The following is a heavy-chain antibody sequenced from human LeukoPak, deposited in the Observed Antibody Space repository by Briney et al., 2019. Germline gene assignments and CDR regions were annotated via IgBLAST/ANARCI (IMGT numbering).Heavy chain of an antibody. CDR2: ISPSCAST. CDR1: GFPFSSYA. J-gene: IGHJ4*02. Sequence: GGSLRLSRSPSGFPFSSYAMHWVRQAPGEGLDYVSAISPSCASTYYADSVKGRFTISRDNSKNTLYLQMNSLRAEDTAVYYCAKHINYYDSSDYDYWGQGTLVTVSS. V-gene: IGHV3-64*04. CDR3: AKHINYYDSSDYDY. D-gene: IGHD3-22*01.